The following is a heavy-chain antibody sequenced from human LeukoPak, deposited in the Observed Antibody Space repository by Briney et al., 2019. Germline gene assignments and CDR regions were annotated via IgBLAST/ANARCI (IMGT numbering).Heavy chain of an antibody. V-gene: IGHV1-46*03. Sequence: GASVKVSCKASGYTFTSYYMHWVRQAPGQGLEGMGIINPSGGSTSYAQKFQGRVTMTRDTSTSTVYMELSSLRSEDTAVYYCARVGLATPFDYWGQGTLVTVSS. J-gene: IGHJ4*02. CDR2: INPSGGST. CDR1: GYTFTSYY. CDR3: ARVGLATPFDY. D-gene: IGHD2-15*01.